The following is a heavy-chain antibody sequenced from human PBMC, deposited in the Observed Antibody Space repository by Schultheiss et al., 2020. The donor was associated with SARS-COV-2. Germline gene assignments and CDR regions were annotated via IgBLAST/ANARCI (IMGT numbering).Heavy chain of an antibody. CDR3: ASYNGDSSTSPGGFDY. Sequence: GESLKISCKGSGYRFSNYWIAWVRQMPGKGLEWMGIVYPGGSDTIYSPSFQGQVSISADKSISTAFLQWTSLKASDTAMYYCASYNGDSSTSPGGFDYWGQGTLVTVS. CDR1: GYRFSNYW. J-gene: IGHJ4*02. V-gene: IGHV5-51*01. D-gene: IGHD6-13*01. CDR2: VYPGGSDT.